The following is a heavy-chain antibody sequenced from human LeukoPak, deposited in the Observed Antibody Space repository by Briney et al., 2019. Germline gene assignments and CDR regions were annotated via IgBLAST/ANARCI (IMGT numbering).Heavy chain of an antibody. Sequence: SETLSLTCTVSGGSISSYFWSWVRQPPGKGLEWIGYIYYTGSTNYNPSLTSRVNISVDTSKNQFSLNLTSVTAADTAVYYCARWGSIAVARFDYWGQGTLVTVSS. CDR2: IYYTGST. CDR3: ARWGSIAVARFDY. J-gene: IGHJ4*02. CDR1: GGSISSYF. V-gene: IGHV4-59*01. D-gene: IGHD6-6*01.